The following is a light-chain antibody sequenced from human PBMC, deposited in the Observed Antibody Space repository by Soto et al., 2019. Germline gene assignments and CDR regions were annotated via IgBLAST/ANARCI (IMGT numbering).Light chain of an antibody. J-gene: IGLJ1*01. CDR2: SND. CDR3: AAWDDRLNGYV. V-gene: IGLV1-44*01. CDR1: SSNIESNT. Sequence: SVLTQPPSASGTPGQRVTISCSGSSSNIESNTVTWYQQLPGTAPKLVIYSNDDRPSGVPARFSGSTSGTSASLAISGLQSEDEADYYCAAWDDRLNGYVFGGGTKATVL.